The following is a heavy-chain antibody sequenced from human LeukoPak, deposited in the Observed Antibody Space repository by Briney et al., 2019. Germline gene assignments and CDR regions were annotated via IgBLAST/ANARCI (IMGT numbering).Heavy chain of an antibody. V-gene: IGHV3-66*01. CDR3: ARDRKSTVTYP. Sequence: SGGSLRLSCAASGVTVSSSSMSWVRQAPGKGLEWVSAAYSGGYTNYADSVKGRFTISGDNSKNTLYLQMNSLRAEDTAVYYCARDRKSTVTYPWGQGTLVTVSS. J-gene: IGHJ5*02. D-gene: IGHD4-17*01. CDR2: AYSGGYT. CDR1: GVTVSSSS.